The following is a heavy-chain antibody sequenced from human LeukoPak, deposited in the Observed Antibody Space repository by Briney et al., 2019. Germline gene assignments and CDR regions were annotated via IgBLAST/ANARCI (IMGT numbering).Heavy chain of an antibody. CDR2: IYNSGST. CDR1: GGSISSYY. Sequence: SETLSLTCTVSGGSISSYYWSWIRQPAGKGLEWIGRIYNSGSTTYNPSLKSRVTMSVDTSKNQFSLKLSSVTAADTAVYYCARETKVITMIVVSESDAFDIWGQGTMVTVSS. J-gene: IGHJ3*02. V-gene: IGHV4-4*07. D-gene: IGHD3-22*01. CDR3: ARETKVITMIVVSESDAFDI.